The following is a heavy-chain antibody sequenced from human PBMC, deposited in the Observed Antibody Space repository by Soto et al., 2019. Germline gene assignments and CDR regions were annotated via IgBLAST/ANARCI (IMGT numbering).Heavy chain of an antibody. V-gene: IGHV3-53*01. J-gene: IGHJ4*02. D-gene: IGHD3-3*01. CDR1: GISVTTNY. CDR3: ARNPFGVLGDAVVL. CDR2: IYDNGNT. Sequence: QVEESGGGLIQPGGSLRLSCAASGISVTTNYMTWVRQAPGKGLEWVSLIYDNGNTHYAGSVKGRFTISRDISKNTLYLQMDSLRAEDTAVYYCARNPFGVLGDAVVLWGQGTLVTVSS.